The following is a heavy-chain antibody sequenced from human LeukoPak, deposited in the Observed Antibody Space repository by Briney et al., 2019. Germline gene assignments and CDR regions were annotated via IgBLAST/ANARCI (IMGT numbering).Heavy chain of an antibody. CDR2: INNDGSTT. CDR1: GLTFSGAW. Sequence: GGSLRLSCAASGLTFSGAWMRWVRQAPGKGLVWVSRINNDGSTTRHADSVKGRFTISRDNARNTLYLQMNSLRVEDTAVYYCARVSGPGMNEYYHLWGQGTLVTVSS. V-gene: IGHV3-74*01. D-gene: IGHD3-10*01. CDR3: ARVSGPGMNEYYHL. J-gene: IGHJ1*01.